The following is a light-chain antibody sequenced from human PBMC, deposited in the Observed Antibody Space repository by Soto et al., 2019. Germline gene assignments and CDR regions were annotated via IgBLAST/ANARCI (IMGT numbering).Light chain of an antibody. CDR2: EAS. CDR1: ESVTSTY. CDR3: QQYNSYSRT. Sequence: DIVLTQSPGILSLSPGDRATLSCRSSESVTSTYLAWYQQKRGQAPRLLIYEASSRASGIPDRFSGSGSGKDFTLTISKVEPEDVAVYYCQQYNSYSRTFGQGTKVEIK. J-gene: IGKJ1*01. V-gene: IGKV3-20*01.